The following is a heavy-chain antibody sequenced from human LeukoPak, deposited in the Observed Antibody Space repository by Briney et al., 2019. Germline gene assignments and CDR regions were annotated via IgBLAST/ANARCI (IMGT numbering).Heavy chain of an antibody. CDR3: ARLPLSRNFDP. J-gene: IGHJ5*02. V-gene: IGHV4-59*12. CDR1: GGSISSYY. Sequence: SETLSLTCTVSGGSISSYYWSWIRQPPGKGLEWIGYIYYSGSTNYNPSLKSRVTISVDTSKNQFSLKLSSVTAADTAVYYCARLPLSRNFDPWGQGTLVTVSS. CDR2: IYYSGST. D-gene: IGHD2/OR15-2a*01.